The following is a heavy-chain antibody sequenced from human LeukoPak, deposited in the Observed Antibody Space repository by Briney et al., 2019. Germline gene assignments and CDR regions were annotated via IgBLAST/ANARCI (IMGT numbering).Heavy chain of an antibody. D-gene: IGHD2/OR15-2a*01. J-gene: IGHJ4*02. CDR3: ATFSPSTDY. CDR1: GGSISSSCYY. Sequence: SETLSLTCTVSGGSISSSCYYWGWIRQPPGKGLEWIGSIYYSGSTYYNPSLKSRVTISVDTSKNQFSLKLSSVTAADTAVYYCATFSPSTDYWGQGTLVTVSS. V-gene: IGHV4-39*07. CDR2: IYYSGST.